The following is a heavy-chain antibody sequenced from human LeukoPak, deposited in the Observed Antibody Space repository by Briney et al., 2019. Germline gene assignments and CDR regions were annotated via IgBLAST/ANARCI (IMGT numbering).Heavy chain of an antibody. Sequence: GGSLRLSCAASGFTFSNYAMGWVRQAPGKGLEGVSSIRGTVDNTHYADAVKGRFTISRDISKNTLYLQMNSLRAEDTARYYCAKASTRDTGYYFDSWGQGTLVTVSS. CDR2: IRGTVDNT. CDR1: GFTFSNYA. D-gene: IGHD3-9*01. V-gene: IGHV3-23*01. J-gene: IGHJ4*02. CDR3: AKASTRDTGYYFDS.